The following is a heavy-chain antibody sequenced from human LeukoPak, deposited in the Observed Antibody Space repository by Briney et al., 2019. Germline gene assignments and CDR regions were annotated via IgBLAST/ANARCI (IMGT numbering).Heavy chain of an antibody. J-gene: IGHJ4*02. CDR2: IYYSGST. D-gene: IGHD3-22*01. CDR3: ARVTGYMIEDYFDY. Sequence: PSETLSLTCTVSGGSISSYYWSWIRQPPGKGLEWIGYIYYSGSTNYNPSLTSRVTISVDTSKNQFSLRLSSMTAADTAVYYCARVTGYMIEDYFDYWGQGTLVTGSS. CDR1: GGSISSYY. V-gene: IGHV4-59*01.